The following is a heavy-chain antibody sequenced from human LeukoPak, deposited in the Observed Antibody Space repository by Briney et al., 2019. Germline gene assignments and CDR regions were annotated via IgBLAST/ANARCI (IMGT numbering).Heavy chain of an antibody. J-gene: IGHJ4*02. CDR1: GGXISSHY. Sequence: SETLSLTCTVSGGXISSHYCSWIRQPPGKGLEWIGYIYYSGNTNYNPSLKSRVTTSVDTSKNQFSLKLSSVTDADTAVYYCARGEGAYSSDSFDYWGQGILVTVSS. CDR3: ARGEGAYSSDSFDY. CDR2: IYYSGNT. D-gene: IGHD5-18*01. V-gene: IGHV4-59*11.